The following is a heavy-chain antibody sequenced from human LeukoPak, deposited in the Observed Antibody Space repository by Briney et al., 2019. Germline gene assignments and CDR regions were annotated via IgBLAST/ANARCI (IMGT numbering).Heavy chain of an antibody. J-gene: IGHJ4*02. V-gene: IGHV3-30*02. CDR3: AKDSLWFGELLSHHDY. CDR1: GFTFSSYG. CDR2: IRYDGSNT. Sequence: GGSLRLSCAASGFTFSSYGMHWVRQAPGKGLEWVAFIRYDGSNTYYADSVKGRFTISRDNSKITLYLQLNSLRSEDTAVYCCAKDSLWFGELLSHHDYWGQGTLVTVSS. D-gene: IGHD3-10*01.